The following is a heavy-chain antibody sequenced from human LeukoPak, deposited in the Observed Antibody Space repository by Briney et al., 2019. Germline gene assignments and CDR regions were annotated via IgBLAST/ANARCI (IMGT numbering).Heavy chain of an antibody. Sequence: SETLSLTCTVSGGSISSSSYYWGWIRQPPGKGLEWIGSIYYSGSTYYSPSLKSRVTISVDTSKNQFSLKLSSVIAADTAVYYCARAPYYDILTGYYKFSWFDPWGQGTLVTVSS. CDR2: IYYSGST. CDR3: ARAPYYDILTGYYKFSWFDP. J-gene: IGHJ5*02. V-gene: IGHV4-39*07. D-gene: IGHD3-9*01. CDR1: GGSISSSSYY.